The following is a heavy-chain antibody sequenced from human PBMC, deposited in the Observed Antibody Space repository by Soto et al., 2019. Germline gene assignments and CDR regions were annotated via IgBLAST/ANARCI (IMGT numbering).Heavy chain of an antibody. J-gene: IGHJ4*02. Sequence: QVQLVQSGGRVVQPGRSLRLSCVAYEFTFRNYPMHWVRQAPGKGLEWVAVISFDGSKEDSADSVKGRFTVSRDNSKNTLYLEMNSLIAEDTAVYYCARGVAAIVTRYLEYWGQGSLVTVSS. D-gene: IGHD3-10*01. CDR2: ISFDGSKE. CDR3: ARGVAAIVTRYLEY. CDR1: EFTFRNYP. V-gene: IGHV3-30-3*01.